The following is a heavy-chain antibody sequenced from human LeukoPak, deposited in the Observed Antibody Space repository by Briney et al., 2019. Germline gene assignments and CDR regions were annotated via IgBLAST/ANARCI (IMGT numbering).Heavy chain of an antibody. Sequence: VASVKVSCKASGYTFTGYYMHWVRQAPGQGLEWMGWINPNSGGTNYAQKFQDRVTMTRDTSISTAYMELSRLRSDDTAVYYCARVALTGPFDYWGQGTLVTVSS. D-gene: IGHD3-9*01. V-gene: IGHV1-2*02. CDR2: INPNSGGT. CDR1: GYTFTGYY. CDR3: ARVALTGPFDY. J-gene: IGHJ4*02.